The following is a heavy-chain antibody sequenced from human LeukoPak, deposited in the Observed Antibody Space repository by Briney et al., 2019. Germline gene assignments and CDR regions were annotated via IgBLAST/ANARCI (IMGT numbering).Heavy chain of an antibody. V-gene: IGHV3-30*18. J-gene: IGHJ4*02. D-gene: IGHD3-22*01. CDR3: AKDRREYYYDSSGYSGY. CDR1: GFTFSSYG. Sequence: GGSLRLSCAASGFTFSSYGMHWVRQAPGKGLEWVAVISYDGSNKYYADSVKGRFTISRDNSKNTLYLQMNSLRAEDTAVYYCAKDRREYYYDSSGYSGYWGQGTLVTVSS. CDR2: ISYDGSNK.